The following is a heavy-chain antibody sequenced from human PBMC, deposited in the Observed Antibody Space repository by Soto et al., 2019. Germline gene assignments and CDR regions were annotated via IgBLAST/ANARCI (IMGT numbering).Heavy chain of an antibody. D-gene: IGHD2-15*01. CDR2: INHSGST. V-gene: IGHV4-34*01. Sequence: SETLSLTCAVYGGSFSGYYWSWIRQPPGKGLEWIGEINHSGSTNYNPSLKSRVTISVDTSKNQFSLKLSSVTAADTAVYYCASPPLAGGSPPGFDYWGQGTLVTVSS. CDR1: GGSFSGYY. J-gene: IGHJ4*02. CDR3: ASPPLAGGSPPGFDY.